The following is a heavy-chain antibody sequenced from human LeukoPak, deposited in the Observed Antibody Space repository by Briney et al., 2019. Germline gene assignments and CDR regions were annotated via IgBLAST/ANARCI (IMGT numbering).Heavy chain of an antibody. CDR3: DRYCSSTSCSSPVNFDY. V-gene: IGHV3-23*01. J-gene: IGHJ4*02. CDR2: ISGSGGST. CDR1: GFTFSSYA. Sequence: GGSLRLSCAASGFTFSSYAMSWVRQAPGKGLEWVSAISGSGGSTYYADSVKGRSTISRDNSKNTLYLQMNSLRAEDTAVYYCDRYCSSTSCSSPVNFDYWGQGTLVTVSS. D-gene: IGHD2-2*01.